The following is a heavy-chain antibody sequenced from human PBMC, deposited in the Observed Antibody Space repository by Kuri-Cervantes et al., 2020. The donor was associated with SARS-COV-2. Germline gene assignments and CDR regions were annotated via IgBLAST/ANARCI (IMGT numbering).Heavy chain of an antibody. Sequence: GGSLRLSCAASGFTFSSYGMHWVRQAPGKGLEWASYISSSGSAIYYADSVKGRFTISRDNAKNSLYLQMNSLRDEDTAVYYCARESRDAYNLGSFDLWGRGTLVTVSS. CDR3: ARESRDAYNLGSFDL. J-gene: IGHJ2*01. CDR2: ISSSGSAI. V-gene: IGHV3-48*03. CDR1: GFTFSSYG. D-gene: IGHD5-24*01.